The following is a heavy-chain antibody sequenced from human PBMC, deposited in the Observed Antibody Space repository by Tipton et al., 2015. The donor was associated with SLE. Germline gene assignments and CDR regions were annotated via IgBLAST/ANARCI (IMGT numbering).Heavy chain of an antibody. V-gene: IGHV4-31*02. CDR2: IYYSGST. CDR1: GGSISSGGYY. D-gene: IGHD3-10*01. Sequence: LRLSCTVSGGSISSGGYYWSWIRQHPGKGLEWIGDIYYSGSTYYNPSLKSRVTISVDTSKNQFSLRLSSVTAADTAVYYCARDAFRGAFDIWGQGTMVTVSS. J-gene: IGHJ3*02. CDR3: ARDAFRGAFDI.